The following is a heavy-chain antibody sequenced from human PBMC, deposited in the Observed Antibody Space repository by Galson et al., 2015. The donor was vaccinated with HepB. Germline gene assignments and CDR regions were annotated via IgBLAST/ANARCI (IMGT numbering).Heavy chain of an antibody. CDR2: TLPVVPRT. Sequence: SCKDSGGTFSNYAISWVRQAPGQGLDWMGLTLPVVPRTIYSHKFQDRLTITADESTTTAYMARRSLTYQDTAVYYCARDPYRVGVSYDAFVMWGLGTMVLVSS. V-gene: IGHV1-69*01. CDR1: GGTFSNYA. J-gene: IGHJ3*02. CDR3: ARDPYRVGVSYDAFVM. D-gene: IGHD1-26*01.